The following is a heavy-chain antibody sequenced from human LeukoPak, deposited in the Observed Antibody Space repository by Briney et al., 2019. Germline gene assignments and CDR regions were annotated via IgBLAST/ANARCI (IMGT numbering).Heavy chain of an antibody. CDR1: GYSFTTYW. CDR2: IDPSDSYT. J-gene: IGHJ4*02. V-gene: IGHV5-10-1*01. Sequence: GEPLKISCKGSGYSFTTYWIGWVRQMPGKGLEWMGRIDPSDSYTNYCPSFQGHVTISVDKSINTAYLQWSSLKASDTAMYYCARHATGTTDYWGQGTLVTVSS. D-gene: IGHD1-1*01. CDR3: ARHATGTTDY.